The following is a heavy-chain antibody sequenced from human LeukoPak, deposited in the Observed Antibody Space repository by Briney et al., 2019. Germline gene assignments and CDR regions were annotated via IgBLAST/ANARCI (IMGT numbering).Heavy chain of an antibody. J-gene: IGHJ3*02. CDR2: IYYSGST. D-gene: IGHD2-2*01. V-gene: IGHV4-30-4*08. CDR3: ARGGGYCSSTSCYPNAFDI. CDR1: GGSISSGDYY. Sequence: SQTLSLTCTVSGGSISSGDYYWSWIRQPPGEGLEWIGYIYYSGSTYHNPSLKSRVTISVDTSKNQFSLKLSSVTAADTAVYYCARGGGYCSSTSCYPNAFDIWGQGTMVTVSS.